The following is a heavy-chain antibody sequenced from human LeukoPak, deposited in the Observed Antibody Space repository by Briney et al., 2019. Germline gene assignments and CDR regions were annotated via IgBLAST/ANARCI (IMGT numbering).Heavy chain of an antibody. D-gene: IGHD5-18*01. CDR1: CGSISTYY. V-gene: IGHV4-59*01. CDR2: IYYSGST. J-gene: IGHJ4*02. CDR3: ACGYSYGYLIDY. Sequence: SETLSLTCTVSCGSISTYYWSWIRQPPGKGLEWIGYIYYSGSTNYNPSLKSRVTISVDTSKNQFSLKLSSVTAADTAVYYCACGYSYGYLIDYWGQGTLVTVSS.